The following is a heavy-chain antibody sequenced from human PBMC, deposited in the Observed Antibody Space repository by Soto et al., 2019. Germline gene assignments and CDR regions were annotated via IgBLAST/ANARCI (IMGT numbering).Heavy chain of an antibody. J-gene: IGHJ5*02. CDR1: GFTFSSYS. CDR3: ARDVYPYDTPGGFDP. CDR2: ISSSSSYI. D-gene: IGHD3-3*01. Sequence: PGGSLRLSCAASGFTFSSYSMNWVRQAPGKELEWVSSISSSSSYIYYADSVKGRFTISRDNAKNSLYLQMNSLRAEDTAVYYCARDVYPYDTPGGFDPWGQGTLVTVSS. V-gene: IGHV3-21*01.